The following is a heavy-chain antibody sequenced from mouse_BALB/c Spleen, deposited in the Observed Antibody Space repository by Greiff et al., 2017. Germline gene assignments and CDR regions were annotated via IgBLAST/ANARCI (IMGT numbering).Heavy chain of an antibody. V-gene: IGHV1-7*01. CDR2: INPSTGYT. Sequence: QVQLKESGAELAKPGASVKMSCKASGYTFTSYWMHWVKQRPGQGLEWIGYINPSTGYTEYNQKFKDKATLTADKSSSTAYMQLSSLTSEDSAVYYCARGDERYFDVWGAGTTVTVSS. J-gene: IGHJ1*01. CDR1: GYTFTSYW. CDR3: ARGDERYFDV.